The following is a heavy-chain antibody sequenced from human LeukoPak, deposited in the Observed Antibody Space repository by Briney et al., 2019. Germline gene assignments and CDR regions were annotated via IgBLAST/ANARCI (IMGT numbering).Heavy chain of an antibody. D-gene: IGHD3-22*01. J-gene: IGHJ3*02. V-gene: IGHV4-34*01. CDR1: GGSFSGYY. Sequence: PSETLSLTCAVYGGSFSGYYWSWIRQPPGKGLEWIGEINHSGSTNYNPSLKSRVTISVDTSKNQFSLRLTSVTAADTAVYYCARDVVDNFYNNSVYYGRGVFDIWGQGTMVTVSS. CDR2: INHSGST. CDR3: ARDVVDNFYNNSVYYGRGVFDI.